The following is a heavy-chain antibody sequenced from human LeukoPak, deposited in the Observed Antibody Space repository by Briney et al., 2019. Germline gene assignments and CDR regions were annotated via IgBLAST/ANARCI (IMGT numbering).Heavy chain of an antibody. CDR3: VKGAQNYDFWSGYLNYFDY. D-gene: IGHD3-3*01. Sequence: GGSLRLSCAASGFTFSSYAMSWVRQAPGKGLEWVSAISGSGGSTYYADSVKGRFTISRDNSKNTLYLQMNSLRAEDTAVYYCVKGAQNYDFWSGYLNYFDYWGQGTLVTVSS. J-gene: IGHJ4*02. CDR2: ISGSGGST. V-gene: IGHV3-23*01. CDR1: GFTFSSYA.